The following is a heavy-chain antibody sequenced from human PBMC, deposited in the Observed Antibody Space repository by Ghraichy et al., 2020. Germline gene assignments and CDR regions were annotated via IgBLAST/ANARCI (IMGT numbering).Heavy chain of an antibody. CDR3: ARGGRSYWSSTSCYRVSYSFDY. D-gene: IGHD2-2*02. CDR1: GGSFSGYY. CDR2: INHSGST. J-gene: IGHJ4*02. Sequence: SETLSLTCAVYGGSFSGYYWSWIRQPPGKGLEWIGEINHSGSTNYNPSLKSRVTISVDTSKNQFSLKLSSVTAADTAVYYCARGGRSYWSSTSCYRVSYSFDYWGQGTLVTVSS. V-gene: IGHV4-34*01.